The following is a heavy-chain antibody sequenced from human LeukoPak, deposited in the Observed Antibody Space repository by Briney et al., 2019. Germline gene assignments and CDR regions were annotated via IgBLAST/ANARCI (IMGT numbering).Heavy chain of an antibody. CDR2: ISGSGGST. CDR1: GFTFSSYA. V-gene: IGHV3-23*01. J-gene: IGHJ4*02. Sequence: QPGGSLRLSCAASGFTFSSYAMSWVRQAPGKGLEWVSAISGSGGSTYYADSVKGRFTISRDNAKNSLYLQMNSLRAEDTAVYYCARIGGKREYYYGSGSYYKPLDYWGQGTLVTVSS. CDR3: ARIGGKREYYYGSGSYYKPLDY. D-gene: IGHD3-10*01.